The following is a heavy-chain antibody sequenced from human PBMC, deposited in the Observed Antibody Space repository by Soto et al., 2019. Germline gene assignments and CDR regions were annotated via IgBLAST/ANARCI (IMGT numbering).Heavy chain of an antibody. CDR2: ISGSGNSI. CDR1: GFTFSDYY. D-gene: IGHD1-1*01. V-gene: IGHV3-11*01. CDR3: ATLSTQFDR. Sequence: LRLSCAASGFTFSDYYMSWIRQAPGMGLEWVSYISGSGNSIYYADSVKGRFTISRDNAKNSLYLQMNSLRVEDTAVYYCATLSTQFDRWGQGNLVTVSS. J-gene: IGHJ5*02.